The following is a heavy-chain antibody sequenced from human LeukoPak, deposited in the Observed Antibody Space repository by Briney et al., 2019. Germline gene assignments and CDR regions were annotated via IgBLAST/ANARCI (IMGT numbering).Heavy chain of an antibody. Sequence: GGSLRLSCAASGLTFGNYGMHWVRQAPGKGLEWVSAIGGSGSSTFYADSVRGRFTISRDNSRNTFYLQMNSLRGDDTAVYYCASRDPCSGGTCYGLGYWGQGTLVTVSS. CDR2: IGGSGSST. J-gene: IGHJ4*02. CDR1: GLTFGNYG. V-gene: IGHV3-23*01. D-gene: IGHD2-15*01. CDR3: ASRDPCSGGTCYGLGY.